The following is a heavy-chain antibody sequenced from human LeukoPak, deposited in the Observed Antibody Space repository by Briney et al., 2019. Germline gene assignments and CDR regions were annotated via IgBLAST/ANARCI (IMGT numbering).Heavy chain of an antibody. CDR1: GFTLRSYD. CDR3: AKEYSGYDFDY. CDR2: TSGSGGNT. D-gene: IGHD5-12*01. V-gene: IGHV3-23*01. Sequence: GGSLRLSCAASGFTLRSYDMSWVRQAPGKGLEWVAATSGSGGNTYYADSVKGRFTISRDNSKNTLYLRMNSLRAEDTAVYYCAKEYSGYDFDYWGQGTLVTVSS. J-gene: IGHJ4*02.